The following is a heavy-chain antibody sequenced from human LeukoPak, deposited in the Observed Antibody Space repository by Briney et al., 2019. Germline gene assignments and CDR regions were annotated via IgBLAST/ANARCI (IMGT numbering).Heavy chain of an antibody. CDR3: ARDESGGLNY. J-gene: IGHJ4*02. CDR2: ISPNSGAT. Sequence: ASVKVSFKASGYTFTGYYMHWVRQAPGQGLEWMGWISPNSGATNYAQKFQGRVTLTRDTSISTAYMELSGLRSDDTAAYYCARDESGGLNYWGQGTLVTVSS. CDR1: GYTFTGYY. D-gene: IGHD2-15*01. V-gene: IGHV1-2*02.